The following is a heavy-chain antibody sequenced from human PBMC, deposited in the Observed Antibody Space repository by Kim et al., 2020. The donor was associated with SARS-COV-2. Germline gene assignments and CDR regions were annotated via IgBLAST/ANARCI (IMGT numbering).Heavy chain of an antibody. V-gene: IGHV3-21*01. CDR1: GFTFSSYS. CDR2: ISSSSSYI. D-gene: IGHD2-2*01. Sequence: GGSLRLSCAASGFTFSSYSMNWVRQAPGKGLEWVSSISSSSSYIYYADSVKGRFTISRDNAKNSLYLQMNSLRAEDTAVYYCARDNYCSSTSCYRSSASAFDIWGQGTMVTVSS. J-gene: IGHJ3*02. CDR3: ARDNYCSSTSCYRSSASAFDI.